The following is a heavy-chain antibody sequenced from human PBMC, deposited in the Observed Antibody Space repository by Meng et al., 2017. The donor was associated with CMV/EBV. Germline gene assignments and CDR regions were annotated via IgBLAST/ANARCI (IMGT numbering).Heavy chain of an antibody. CDR2: IYYSGST. CDR3: ARAQYSSSCDY. V-gene: IGHV4-30-4*08. J-gene: IGHJ4*02. D-gene: IGHD6-13*01. CDR1: GGAYSRGDYY. Sequence: QAQPPRSGPGLVNPSKTLSLTCSVSGGAYSRGDYYWSWLRQPPGKGLEWIGYIYYSGSTYYNPSLKSRVTISVDTSKNQFSLKLSSVTAADTAVYYCARAQYSSSCDYWGQGTLVTVSS.